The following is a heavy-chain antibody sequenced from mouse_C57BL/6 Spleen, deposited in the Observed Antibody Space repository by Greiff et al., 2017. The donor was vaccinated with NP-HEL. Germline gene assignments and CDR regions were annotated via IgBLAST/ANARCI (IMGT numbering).Heavy chain of an antibody. CDR1: GYTFTSYW. V-gene: IGHV1-5*01. J-gene: IGHJ2*01. Sequence: VQLQQSGTVLARPGASVKMSCKTSGYTFTSYWMHWVKQRPGQGLEWIGAIYPGNSDTSYNQKFKGKAKLTAVTSASTAYMELSSLTNEDSAVYYCFYYGNYEDYFDYWGQGTTLTVSS. D-gene: IGHD2-1*01. CDR2: IYPGNSDT. CDR3: FYYGNYEDYFDY.